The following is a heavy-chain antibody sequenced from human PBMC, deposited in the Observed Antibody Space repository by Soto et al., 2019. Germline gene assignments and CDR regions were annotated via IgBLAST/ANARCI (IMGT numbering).Heavy chain of an antibody. CDR1: GYTFTRDQ. Sequence: ASVKVSCKASGYTFTRDQIHWVRQAPGQGLEWMGMIDPSGGKTNYAQKFQGRVTMTRDTSTSTVYMALSSLRSEDTAIYFCGRVMTSILSIPALDTCGQRTLVTVSS. CDR3: GRVMTSILSIPALDT. D-gene: IGHD2-21*01. J-gene: IGHJ5*02. V-gene: IGHV1-46*01. CDR2: IDPSGGKT.